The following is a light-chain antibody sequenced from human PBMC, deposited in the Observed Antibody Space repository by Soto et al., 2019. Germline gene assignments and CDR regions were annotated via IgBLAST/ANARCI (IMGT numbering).Light chain of an antibody. V-gene: IGKV3-20*01. Sequence: EIVLTQSPGTLSLSPGERATLSCRASQSVSSSYLAWYQQKPGQAPRLLIYSTSSRATGIPDRFSGGGSGTDFTLTISRLEPADFAVYYCQQYGSSPPITFGPGTKVDIK. CDR1: QSVSSSY. CDR3: QQYGSSPPIT. CDR2: STS. J-gene: IGKJ3*01.